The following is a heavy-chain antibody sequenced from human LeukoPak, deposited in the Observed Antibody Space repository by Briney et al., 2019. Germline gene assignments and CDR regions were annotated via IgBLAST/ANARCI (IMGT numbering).Heavy chain of an antibody. CDR1: GFTFTSSA. CDR3: AAAVVTLPNDAFDI. CDR2: IVVGSGNT. D-gene: IGHD2-21*02. V-gene: IGHV1-58*01. J-gene: IGHJ3*02. Sequence: SVKVSCKASGFTFTSSAVQWVRQARGQRLEWIGWIVVGSGNTNYAQKFQERVTIIRDMSTSTAYMELSSLRSEDTAVYYCAAAVVTLPNDAFDIWGQGTMVTVSS.